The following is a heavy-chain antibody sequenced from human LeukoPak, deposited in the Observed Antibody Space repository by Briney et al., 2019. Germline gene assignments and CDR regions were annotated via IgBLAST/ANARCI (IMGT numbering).Heavy chain of an antibody. CDR2: ISSSGSTI. CDR3: AKAPVTSCRGAYCYPFDS. V-gene: IGHV3-48*03. CDR1: GFTFSSSE. J-gene: IGHJ4*02. D-gene: IGHD2-21*01. Sequence: PGGSLRLSCAASGFTFSSSEMNWVRQAPGKGLEWVSYISSSGSTIYYADSVKGRFTISRDNAKNTLYLQMNSLRAEDAAVYFCAKAPVTSCRGAYCYPFDSWGQGTLVAVSS.